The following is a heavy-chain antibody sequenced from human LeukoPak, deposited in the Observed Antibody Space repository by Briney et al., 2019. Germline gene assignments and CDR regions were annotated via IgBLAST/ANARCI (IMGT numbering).Heavy chain of an antibody. V-gene: IGHV1-18*01. CDR3: ARPLGYCSSTSCFFDY. J-gene: IGHJ4*02. CDR1: GYTFTSYG. CDR2: ISAYNGNT. D-gene: IGHD2-2*01. Sequence: ASVKVSCKASGYTFTSYGISWVRQAPGQGLEWMGWISAYNGNTNYAQKLQGRVTMTTDTSTSTAYMELRSLRSDDTAVYYCARPLGYCSSTSCFFDYWGQGTLVTVSS.